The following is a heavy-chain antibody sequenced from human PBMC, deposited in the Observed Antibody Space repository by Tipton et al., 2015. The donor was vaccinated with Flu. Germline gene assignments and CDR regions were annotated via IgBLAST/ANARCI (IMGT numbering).Heavy chain of an antibody. CDR2: IYYSGST. CDR3: ARAPIVVVVAAWRESIPSWFDP. D-gene: IGHD2-15*01. Sequence: LRLSCTVSGGSISSYYWSWIRQPPGKGLEWIGYIYYSGSTNYNPSLKSRVTISVDTSKNQFSLKLSSVTAADTAVYYCARAPIVVVVAAWRESIPSWFDPWGQGTLVTVSS. J-gene: IGHJ5*02. CDR1: GGSISSYY. V-gene: IGHV4-59*12.